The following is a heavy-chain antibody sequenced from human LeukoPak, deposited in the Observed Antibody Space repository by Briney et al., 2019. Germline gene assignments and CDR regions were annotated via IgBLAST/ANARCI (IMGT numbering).Heavy chain of an antibody. D-gene: IGHD3-22*01. CDR2: IFNAGST. V-gene: IGHV4-39*01. CDR3: ARNMTVILVAERTDAFDI. Sequence: KTSETLSLTCTVSGASISSNTYYWAWIRQSPGKGLEWIGSIFNAGSTFYNPSLTSRVTMSVDTSKNQFSLKLSSVTAADTAMYYCARNMTVILVAERTDAFDIWGQGTKVTVSS. J-gene: IGHJ3*02. CDR1: GASISSNTYY.